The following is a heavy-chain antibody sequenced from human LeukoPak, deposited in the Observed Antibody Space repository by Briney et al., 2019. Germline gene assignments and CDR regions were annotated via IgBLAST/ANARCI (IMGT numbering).Heavy chain of an antibody. CDR1: GYTFTGYY. CDR2: ISAYNGNT. D-gene: IGHD5-12*01. J-gene: IGHJ3*02. Sequence: ASVKVSCKASGYTFTGYYMHWVRQAPGQGLEWMGWISAYNGNTNYAQKLQGRVTMTTDTSTSTAYMELRSLRSDDTAVYYCARAPPYSGYDFGAFDIWGQGTMVTVSS. V-gene: IGHV1-18*04. CDR3: ARAPPYSGYDFGAFDI.